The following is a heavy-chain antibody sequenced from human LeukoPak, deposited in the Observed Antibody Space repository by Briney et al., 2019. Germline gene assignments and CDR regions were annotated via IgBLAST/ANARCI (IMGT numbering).Heavy chain of an antibody. D-gene: IGHD1-7*01. J-gene: IGHJ6*03. CDR1: GGSFSNYY. Sequence: SETLSLTCAVYGGSFSNYYWSWIRQSPGEGLEWLGEINDSGTINYNPSLMSRVTISVDKSKNQFSLKLSSATAADTAVYYCARRWNYGRNYYIDVWGKGATVSVPS. V-gene: IGHV4-34*01. CDR3: ARRWNYGRNYYIDV. CDR2: INDSGTI.